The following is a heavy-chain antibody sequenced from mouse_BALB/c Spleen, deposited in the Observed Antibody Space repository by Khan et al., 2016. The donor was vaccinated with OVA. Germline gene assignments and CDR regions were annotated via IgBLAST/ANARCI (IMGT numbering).Heavy chain of an antibody. CDR1: GYTFLSFG. J-gene: IGHJ4*01. V-gene: IGHV9-3-1*01. D-gene: IGHD2-10*01. CDR3: ARPPYFSYTLDY. Sequence: QIQLVQSGPELKKPGETVKISCKASGYTFLSFGMNWVKQSPGKALKWMGWINTYTGEPTYADDFKGRFAFSLETSASTAYWQINNLKNEDTATYFCARPPYFSYTLDYWGQGTSVTVSS. CDR2: INTYTGEP.